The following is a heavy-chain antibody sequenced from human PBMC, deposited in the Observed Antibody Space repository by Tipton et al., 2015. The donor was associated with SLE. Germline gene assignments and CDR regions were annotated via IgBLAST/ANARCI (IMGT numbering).Heavy chain of an antibody. CDR1: GGSISSGSYY. CDR2: IYTSGST. J-gene: IGHJ3*02. CDR3: ARAGSPGDAFDI. D-gene: IGHD1-1*01. Sequence: TLSLTCTVSGGSISSGSYYWSWIRRPAGKGLEWIGRIYTSGSTNYNPSLKSRVTISVDTSKNQFSLKLSSVTAADTAVYYCARAGSPGDAFDIWGQGTMVTVSS. V-gene: IGHV4-61*02.